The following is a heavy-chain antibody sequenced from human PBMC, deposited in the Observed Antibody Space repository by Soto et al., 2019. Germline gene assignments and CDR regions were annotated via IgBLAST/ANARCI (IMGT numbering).Heavy chain of an antibody. V-gene: IGHV3-74*03. CDR1: GFTFSGHW. D-gene: IGHD2-2*01. J-gene: IGHJ3*02. CDR3: AREAGYCSRTSCYRRAFDT. CDR2: INTDGGSS. Sequence: EVQLVESGGDLVQPGGSLRLSCAASGFTFSGHWMHWVPEVPGKGLEWVSRINTDGGSSAYADSVKGRFTISRDNDKNTLYLQMNGLRAEDTAVYYGAREAGYCSRTSCYRRAFDTWGQGTTVTVSS.